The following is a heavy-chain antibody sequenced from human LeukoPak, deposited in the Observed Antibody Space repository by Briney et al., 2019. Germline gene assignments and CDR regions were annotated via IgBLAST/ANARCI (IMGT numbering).Heavy chain of an antibody. CDR2: INHSGST. V-gene: IGHV4-34*01. CDR1: GGSFSGYY. CDR3: ARGGSGSGSYIGIDY. J-gene: IGHJ4*02. D-gene: IGHD3-10*01. Sequence: PSETLSLTCTAYGGSFSGYYWSWIRQPPGKGLEWIGEINHSGSTNYNPSLKSRVTISVDTSKNQFSLKLSSVTAADTAVYYCARGGSGSGSYIGIDYWGQGTLVTVSS.